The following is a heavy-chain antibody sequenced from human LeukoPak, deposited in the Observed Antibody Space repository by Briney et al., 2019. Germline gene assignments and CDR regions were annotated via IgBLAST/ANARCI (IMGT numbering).Heavy chain of an antibody. D-gene: IGHD3-16*01. Sequence: PSETLSLTCAVYGGSFRGYYWSWIRQPPGKGLEWIGEINHSGSTNYNPSLKSRVTISVDTSKNQFSLKLSSVTAADTAVYYCARPGAVYDYVSFDYWGQGTLVTVSS. J-gene: IGHJ4*02. CDR1: GGSFRGYY. V-gene: IGHV4-34*01. CDR3: ARPGAVYDYVSFDY. CDR2: INHSGST.